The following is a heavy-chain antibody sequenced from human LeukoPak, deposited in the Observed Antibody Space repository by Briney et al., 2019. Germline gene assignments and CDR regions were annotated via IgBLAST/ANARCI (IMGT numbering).Heavy chain of an antibody. CDR1: GGSFSGYY. CDR2: IYSDGRT. Sequence: EALSLTCAVYGGSFSGYYWSWIRQPPGKGLEWVSLIYSDGRTYYADSVKGRFTISRDNAKNSLYLQMNSLRAEDTAVYYCARGTKGRITYAFDIWGQGTMVTVSS. CDR3: ARGTKGRITYAFDI. V-gene: IGHV3-53*01. J-gene: IGHJ3*02. D-gene: IGHD3-10*01.